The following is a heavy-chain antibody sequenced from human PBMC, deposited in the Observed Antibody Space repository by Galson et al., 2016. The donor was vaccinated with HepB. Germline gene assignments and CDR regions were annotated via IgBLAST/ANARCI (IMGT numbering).Heavy chain of an antibody. D-gene: IGHD3-10*01. J-gene: IGHJ5*02. V-gene: IGHV6-1*01. CDR3: GRGWGYGLGYNWFDP. CDR2: TYYRSKWYH. CDR1: GDSVSNNSAA. Sequence: CAISGDSVSNNSAAWTWIRQSPSRGLEWLGRTYYRSKWYHGYAVSVKSRITINPDTSKNQFSLQMNSVTPEDTAVYYCGRGWGYGLGYNWFDPWGQGTLVTVSS.